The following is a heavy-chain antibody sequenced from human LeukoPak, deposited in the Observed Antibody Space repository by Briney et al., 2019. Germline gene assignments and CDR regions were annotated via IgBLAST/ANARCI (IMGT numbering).Heavy chain of an antibody. J-gene: IGHJ4*02. CDR2: IYYSEST. Sequence: PSETLSLTCTVSGGSISSSSYYWGWIHQPPGKGLEWIGSIYYSESTYYNPSLKSRVTISVDTSKNQFSLKLSSVTAADTAVYYCASRRMVRGVWVLIDYWGQGTLVTVSS. CDR1: GGSISSSSYY. CDR3: ASRRMVRGVWVLIDY. V-gene: IGHV4-39*01. D-gene: IGHD3-10*01.